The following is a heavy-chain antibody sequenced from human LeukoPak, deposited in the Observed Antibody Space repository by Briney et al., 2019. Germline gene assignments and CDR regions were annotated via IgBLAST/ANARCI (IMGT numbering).Heavy chain of an antibody. CDR2: ISAYNGNT. CDR3: ATLRYSYGPKGYYYYGMDV. Sequence: GASVKVSCKASGYTFTSYGISWVRQAPGQGLEWMGWISAYNGNTNYAQKLQGRVTMTTDTSTSTAYMELRSLRSDDTAVYYCATLRYSYGPKGYYYYGMDVWGQGTTVTVSS. D-gene: IGHD5-18*01. J-gene: IGHJ6*02. CDR1: GYTFTSYG. V-gene: IGHV1-18*01.